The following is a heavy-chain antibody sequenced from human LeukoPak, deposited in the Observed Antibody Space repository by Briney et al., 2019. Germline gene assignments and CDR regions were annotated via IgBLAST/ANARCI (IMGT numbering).Heavy chain of an antibody. V-gene: IGHV4-4*07. D-gene: IGHD3-9*01. CDR1: GGSISSYY. CDR2: IYTSGST. J-gene: IGHJ3*02. CDR3: ARNGAYYDILTGYVGDAFDI. Sequence: SETLSLTCTVSGGSISSYYWSWIRQPAGKGLEWIGRIYTSGSTNYNPSLKSRVTISVDTSKNQFSLKLSSVTAADTAVYYCARNGAYYDILTGYVGDAFDIWGQGTMVTVSS.